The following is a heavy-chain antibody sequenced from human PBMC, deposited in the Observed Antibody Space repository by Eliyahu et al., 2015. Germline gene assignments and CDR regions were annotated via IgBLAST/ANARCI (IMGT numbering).Heavy chain of an antibody. CDR2: ISSSGNNI. Sequence: EVQLVESGGGLVQPGGSLRLSCAASGFTFSSYEIXWVRQAPGKGLGWVSYISSSGNNIYYADSVKGRFTISRDNAKNSLYLQMNSLRAEDTAIYYCAREAYNYDFDFWGQGSLVTVSS. CDR3: AREAYNYDFDF. CDR1: GFTFSSYE. V-gene: IGHV3-48*03. J-gene: IGHJ4*02. D-gene: IGHD5-18*01.